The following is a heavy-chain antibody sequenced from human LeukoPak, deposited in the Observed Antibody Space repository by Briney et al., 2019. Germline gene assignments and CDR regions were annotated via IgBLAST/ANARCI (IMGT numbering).Heavy chain of an antibody. CDR3: ARAGDSSGGTYFDY. CDR1: GGSVNSGSYY. J-gene: IGHJ4*02. CDR2: IYYSGST. Sequence: PSETLSLTCTVSGGSVNSGSYYWSWIRQPPGKGLEWVGYIYYSGSTNYNPSLKSRITISVDMSRNQFSLKLRSVTAADTAVYYCARAGDSSGGTYFDYWGQGTLVTVSS. V-gene: IGHV4-61*01. D-gene: IGHD6-19*01.